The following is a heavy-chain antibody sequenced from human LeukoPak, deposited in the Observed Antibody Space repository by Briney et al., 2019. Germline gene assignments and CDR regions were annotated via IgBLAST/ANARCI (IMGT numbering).Heavy chain of an antibody. CDR1: GFTFSSYA. V-gene: IGHV3-23*01. D-gene: IGHD6-19*01. CDR2: ISGSGGST. Sequence: PGGSLRLSCAASGFTFSSYAMSWVRQAPGKGLEWVSAISGSGGSTYYADSVKGRFTISRDNSKNTLYLQMNSLSAEDTAVYHCAKDPGAVAGPFDYWGQGTLVTVSS. CDR3: AKDPGAVAGPFDY. J-gene: IGHJ4*02.